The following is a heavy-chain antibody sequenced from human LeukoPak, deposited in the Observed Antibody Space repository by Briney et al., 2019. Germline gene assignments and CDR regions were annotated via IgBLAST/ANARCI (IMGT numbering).Heavy chain of an antibody. CDR2: INWNGGST. J-gene: IGHJ6*04. D-gene: IGHD2-2*01. CDR1: GFTFDDYG. CDR3: ARDSKLYCSSTSCYMDV. Sequence: GGSLRLSCAASGFTFDDYGMSWVRQAPGKGLEWVSGINWNGGSTGYADSVKGRFTISRDNAKNSLYLQMNSLRAEDTALYYCARDSKLYCSSTSCYMDVWGKGTTVTVSS. V-gene: IGHV3-20*04.